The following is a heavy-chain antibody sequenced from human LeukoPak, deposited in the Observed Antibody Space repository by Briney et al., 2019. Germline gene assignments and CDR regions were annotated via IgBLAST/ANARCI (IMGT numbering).Heavy chain of an antibody. V-gene: IGHV4-38-2*02. CDR1: GYSISSGYY. CDR3: ARDVNYCSGGSCYYYFDY. J-gene: IGHJ4*02. D-gene: IGHD2-15*01. CDR2: IYHSGST. Sequence: SETLSLTCTVSGYSISSGYYWGWIRQPPGKGLEWIGSIYHSGSTYYNPSLKSRVTISVDTSKNQFSLKLGSVTAADTAVYYCARDVNYCSGGSCYYYFDYWGQGTLVTVSS.